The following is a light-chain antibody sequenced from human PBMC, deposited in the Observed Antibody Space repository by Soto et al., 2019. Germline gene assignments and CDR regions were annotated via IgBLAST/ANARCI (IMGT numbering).Light chain of an antibody. CDR1: SSDVGGYNF. CDR2: EVN. CDR3: KSYTTGAYI. J-gene: IGLJ1*01. Sequence: QSALTQPASVSGSPGQSITISCTGTSSDVGGYNFVSWYQHHPGKVPKLIISEVNNRPSGVSDRFSGSKSGNTASLTISGLQAEDEADYYCKSYTTGAYIFGSGTEVTVL. V-gene: IGLV2-14*01.